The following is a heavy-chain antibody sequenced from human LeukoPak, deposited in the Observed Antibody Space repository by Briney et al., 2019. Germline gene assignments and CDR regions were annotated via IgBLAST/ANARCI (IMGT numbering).Heavy chain of an antibody. D-gene: IGHD3-22*01. CDR1: GFTFSSYW. CDR3: AKRGVVIRVILVGFHKEAYYFDS. CDR2: ISGSGGGT. Sequence: PGGSLRLSCAASGFTFSSYWMSWVRQAPGKGLEWVAGISGSGGGTNYADSVQGRFTISRDNPKNTLYLQMNGLRAEDTAVYFCAKRGVVIRVILVGFHKEAYYFDSWGQGALVTVSS. V-gene: IGHV3-23*01. J-gene: IGHJ4*02.